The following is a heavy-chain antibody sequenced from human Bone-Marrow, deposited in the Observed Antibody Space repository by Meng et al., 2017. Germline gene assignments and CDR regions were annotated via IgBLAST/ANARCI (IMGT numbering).Heavy chain of an antibody. J-gene: IGHJ1*01. CDR3: AREVIGYSSGWKSAEYFQH. Sequence: QVQPQAWGPGLGKPSEALSLTCTVSGGPISHSSSYWGWIRQPPGKGLEWIGSIYYSGRTYYNPSLKSRVTISVDTSKNQFSLKLSSVTAADSAVYYCAREVIGYSSGWKSAEYFQHWGQGTLVTVSS. V-gene: IGHV4-39*07. D-gene: IGHD6-19*01. CDR2: IYYSGRT. CDR1: GGPISHSSSY.